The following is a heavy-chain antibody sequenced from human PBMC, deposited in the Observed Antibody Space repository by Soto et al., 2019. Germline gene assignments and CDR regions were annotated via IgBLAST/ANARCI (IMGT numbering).Heavy chain of an antibody. CDR3: ATQGYCSGGSCYSQGYYYYYMDV. CDR2: ISGSGGST. CDR1: GFTFSSYA. V-gene: IGHV3-23*01. D-gene: IGHD2-15*01. J-gene: IGHJ6*03. Sequence: GGSLRLSCAASGFTFSSYAMSWVRQAPGKGLEWVSAISGSGGSTYYADSVKGRFTISRDNSKNTLYLQMNSLRAEDTAVYYCATQGYCSGGSCYSQGYYYYYMDVWGKGTTVTVSS.